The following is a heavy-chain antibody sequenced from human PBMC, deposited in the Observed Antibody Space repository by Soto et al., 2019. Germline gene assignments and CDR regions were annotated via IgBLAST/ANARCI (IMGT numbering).Heavy chain of an antibody. CDR1: GFTFSTYN. D-gene: IGHD1-26*01. V-gene: IGHV3-21*01. J-gene: IGHJ4*02. CDR3: ARDRSAQGEPVDY. Sequence: EVQLVESGGGLVKPGGSLRLSCAASGFTFSTYNMNWVRQAPGKGLEWVSSISTSSSYIYYADSVKGRFTISRDNAKSSLYLQMNSLRAEDTAVYYCARDRSAQGEPVDYWGQGTLVTVSS. CDR2: ISTSSSYI.